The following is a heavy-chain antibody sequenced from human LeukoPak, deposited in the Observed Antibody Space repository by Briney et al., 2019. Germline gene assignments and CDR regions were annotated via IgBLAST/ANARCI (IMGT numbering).Heavy chain of an antibody. CDR2: NYSDGDT. J-gene: IGHJ3*02. D-gene: IGHD3-10*01. Sequence: GGSLRLSCRVSGFPVKTNYMTGVRQAPGKGLEWVSVNYSDGDTFYGDSVQGRFTFSRDDSHNTLYLQMNSLRGEDTAMYYCARGRGVNAFDISGQGTMVTVSS. CDR3: ARGRGVNAFDI. V-gene: IGHV3-53*01. CDR1: GFPVKTNY.